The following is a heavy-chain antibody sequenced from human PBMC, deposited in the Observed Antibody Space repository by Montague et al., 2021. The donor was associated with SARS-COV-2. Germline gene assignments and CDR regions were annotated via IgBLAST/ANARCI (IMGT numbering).Heavy chain of an antibody. J-gene: IGHJ2*01. Sequence: SETLSLTCTVSGGSISSSSYYWGWIRQPPGKGLEWIGSIYYSGSTYYNPSLKGRVTISVDTSKNQFSLKLSSVTAADTAVYYCARQPLTTMIRVVITQRRRYIDLWGRGTLVTVSS. CDR2: IYYSGST. V-gene: IGHV4-39*01. CDR3: ARQPLTTMIRVVITQRRRYIDL. D-gene: IGHD3-22*01. CDR1: GGSISSSSYY.